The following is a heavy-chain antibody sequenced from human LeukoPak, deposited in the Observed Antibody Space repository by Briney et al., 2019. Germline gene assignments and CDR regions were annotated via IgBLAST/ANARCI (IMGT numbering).Heavy chain of an antibody. V-gene: IGHV1-8*03. CDR1: GYTFTSYD. CDR2: MNPNSGNT. D-gene: IGHD3-10*02. J-gene: IGHJ5*02. CDR3: ARASRFGELFRRNWFDP. Sequence: ASVKVSCKASGYTFTSYDINWVRQATGQGLEWMGWMNPNSGNTGYAQKFQGRVTITRNTSISTAYMELSSLRSEDTAVYYCARASRFGELFRRNWFDPWGQGTLVTVSS.